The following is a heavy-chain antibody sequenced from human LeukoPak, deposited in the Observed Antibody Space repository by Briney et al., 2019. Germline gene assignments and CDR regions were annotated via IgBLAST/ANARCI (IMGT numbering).Heavy chain of an antibody. CDR3: VRERDRGIEVADDFDY. V-gene: IGHV3-23*01. CDR2: INDRGGYI. CDR1: GFTFSMYS. Sequence: PGGSLRLSCEASGFTFSMYSMAWVRQAPGKGLEWVSVINDRGGYIQDADSVKGRFTISRDNSQNTLFLQMNSLRDEDTAVYYCVRERDRGIEVADDFDYWGQGTLVTVS. D-gene: IGHD6-19*01. J-gene: IGHJ4*02.